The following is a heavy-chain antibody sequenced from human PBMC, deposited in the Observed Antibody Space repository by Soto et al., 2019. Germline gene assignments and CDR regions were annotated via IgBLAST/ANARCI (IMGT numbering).Heavy chain of an antibody. CDR3: ARAQGGSSSLDIYYYYYYGMDV. CDR1: EGPSGPYP. Sequence: QVQLGQFGAEVKNPGSPGKVSSRPPEGPSGPYPIRGGRRALGQGFGWMGGTIPIFGTENYAQNCQGRVTITADESTSTGYMELSSLRSEATAVDDCARAQGGSSSLDIYYYYYYGMDVWGQGTTVTVSS. CDR2: TIPIFGTE. J-gene: IGHJ6*02. V-gene: IGHV1-69*01. D-gene: IGHD2-15*01.